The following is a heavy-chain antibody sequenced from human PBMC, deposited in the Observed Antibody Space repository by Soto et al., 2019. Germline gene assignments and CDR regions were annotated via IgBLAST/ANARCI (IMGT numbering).Heavy chain of an antibody. D-gene: IGHD2-15*01. J-gene: IGHJ1*01. Sequence: EVQLLESGGGLVQPGGSLRLSCAASGFTFSSYAMSWVRQAPGKGLEWVSAISGSGGSTYYADSVKGRFTISRDNSKNTLYLQMNSLRAEDTAVYYCAKDRCSGGSCYPPIQYFQQWGQGTLVNDSS. CDR2: ISGSGGST. CDR3: AKDRCSGGSCYPPIQYFQQ. V-gene: IGHV3-23*01. CDR1: GFTFSSYA.